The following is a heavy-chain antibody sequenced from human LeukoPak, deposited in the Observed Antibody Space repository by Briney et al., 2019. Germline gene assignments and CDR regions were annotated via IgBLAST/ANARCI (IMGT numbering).Heavy chain of an antibody. D-gene: IGHD5-18*01. Sequence: GASVKVSCKASGYTFTSYGISWVRQAPGQGLEWMGWISAYNGNTNYAQKLQGRVTITADKSTSTAYMELSSLRSEDTAVYYCASSGYSYGPNLDYWGQGTLVTVSS. V-gene: IGHV1-18*01. J-gene: IGHJ4*02. CDR3: ASSGYSYGPNLDY. CDR1: GYTFTSYG. CDR2: ISAYNGNT.